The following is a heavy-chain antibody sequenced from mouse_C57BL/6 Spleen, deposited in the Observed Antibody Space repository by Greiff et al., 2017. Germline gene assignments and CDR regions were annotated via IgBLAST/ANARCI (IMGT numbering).Heavy chain of an antibody. J-gene: IGHJ3*01. V-gene: IGHV14-2*01. CDR2: IDPEAGET. CDR3: ASTPIYDGYYG. D-gene: IGHD2-3*01. CDR1: GFNIKDYY. Sequence: VQLKESGAELVKPGASVKLSCTASGFNIKDYYMHWVKQRTEQGLAWIGRIDPEAGETKYAPKFQGKATITADTSSNTAYLQLSSLTSEDTAVYYCASTPIYDGYYGWGQGTLVTVSA.